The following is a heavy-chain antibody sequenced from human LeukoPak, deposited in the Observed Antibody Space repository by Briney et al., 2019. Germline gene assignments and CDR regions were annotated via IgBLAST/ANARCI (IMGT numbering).Heavy chain of an antibody. V-gene: IGHV1-8*01. J-gene: IGHJ4*02. Sequence: ASVKVSCKASGYTFTSYDINWVRQATGQGLEWMGWMNPNSGNTGYAQKFQGRVTMTTNTSISTAYMELSSLRSEDTAVYYCARAHYGSGSYFFDYWGQGTLVTVSS. CDR3: ARAHYGSGSYFFDY. CDR2: MNPNSGNT. D-gene: IGHD3-10*01. CDR1: GYTFTSYD.